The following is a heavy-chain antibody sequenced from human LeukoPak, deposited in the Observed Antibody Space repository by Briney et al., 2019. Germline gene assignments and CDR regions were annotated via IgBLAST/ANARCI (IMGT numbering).Heavy chain of an antibody. Sequence: ASVKVSCKPSGYTFTSYYMHWVRQAPGQGLEWMGIINPSGGSTSYAQKFQGRVTMTRDTSTSTVYMELSSLRSEDTAVYYCARDDAADQGQTRPFDAFDIWGQGTMVTVSS. CDR2: INPSGGST. J-gene: IGHJ3*02. V-gene: IGHV1-46*01. D-gene: IGHD6-13*01. CDR1: GYTFTSYY. CDR3: ARDDAADQGQTRPFDAFDI.